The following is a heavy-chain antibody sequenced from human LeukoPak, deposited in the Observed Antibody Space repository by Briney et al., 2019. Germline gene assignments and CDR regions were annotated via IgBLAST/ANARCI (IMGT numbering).Heavy chain of an antibody. Sequence: SETLSLTCTVSGGSISSYYWNWIRQPPGKGLEWIGYIYYSGSTNYNPSLKSRVTISVDTSKNQFSLKLSSVTAADTAVYYCARGGAFVRALDYWGQGTLVTVSS. CDR1: GGSISSYY. CDR3: ARGGAFVRALDY. CDR2: IYYSGST. J-gene: IGHJ4*02. V-gene: IGHV4-59*12.